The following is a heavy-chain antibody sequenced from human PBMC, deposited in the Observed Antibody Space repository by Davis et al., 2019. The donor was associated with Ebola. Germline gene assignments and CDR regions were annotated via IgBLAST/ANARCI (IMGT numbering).Heavy chain of an antibody. J-gene: IGHJ3*02. CDR1: GGTFSSNT. V-gene: IGHV1-69*10. Sequence: AASVKVSCKASGGTFSSNTISWVRQAPGQGLAWMGWIITILGIANYAQKFQGRVTITADKSTTTAYMDLSSLRSEDTAVYYCARDALLDAFDIWGQGTMVTVSS. CDR2: IITILGIA. CDR3: ARDALLDAFDI.